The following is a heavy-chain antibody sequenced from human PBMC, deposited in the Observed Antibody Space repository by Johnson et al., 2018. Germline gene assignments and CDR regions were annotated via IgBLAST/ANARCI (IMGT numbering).Heavy chain of an antibody. V-gene: IGHV1-3*01. J-gene: IGHJ6*03. CDR1: GYTFTSYA. D-gene: IGHD1-26*01. Sequence: QLVESGAEVKKPGASVKVSCKASGYTFTSYAMHWVRQAPGQRLEWMGWINAGNGNTKYSQKFQGRVTITRDTSASTAYMELGSLRSEDTAGYYCARGGVGATAYYYYMDVWGKGTTVTVSS. CDR2: INAGNGNT. CDR3: ARGGVGATAYYYYMDV.